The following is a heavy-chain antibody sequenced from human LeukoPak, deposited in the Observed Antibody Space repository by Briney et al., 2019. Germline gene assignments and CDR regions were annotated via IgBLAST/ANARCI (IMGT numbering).Heavy chain of an antibody. CDR3: ATEVGGPMFDY. V-gene: IGHV3-23*01. D-gene: IGHD3-10*01. CDR1: GLTFSTFG. Sequence: GGSLRLSCAASGLTFSTFGMSWVRQAPGKGPEWISTINDNGRNTHYADSVKGRFTISRDNSKNMVYLQMNSLRAEDTAVYYCATEVGGPMFDYWGQGTLVTVSS. J-gene: IGHJ4*02. CDR2: INDNGRNT.